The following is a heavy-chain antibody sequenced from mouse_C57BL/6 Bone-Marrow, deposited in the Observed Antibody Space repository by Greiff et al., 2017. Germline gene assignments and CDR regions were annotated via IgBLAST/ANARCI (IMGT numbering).Heavy chain of an antibody. CDR1: GFTFSSYG. CDR2: ISSGGSYT. D-gene: IGHD3-3*01. J-gene: IGHJ2*01. V-gene: IGHV5-6*01. Sequence: EVKLMESGGDLVKPGGSLKLSCAASGFTFSSYGMSWVRQTPDKRLELVATISSGGSYTYYPDSVKGRFPISRDNAKNTLYLQMSSLKSEDTAMYYCARHRAPYFDYWGQGTTLTVSS. CDR3: ARHRAPYFDY.